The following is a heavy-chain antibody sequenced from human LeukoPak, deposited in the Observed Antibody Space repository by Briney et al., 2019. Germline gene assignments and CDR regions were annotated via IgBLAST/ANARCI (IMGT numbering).Heavy chain of an antibody. Sequence: RSGGSLRLSCTASGFTFSTYGIHWVRQAPGKGLEWVAVVSYDGSSKYYADSVKGRFTISRDNSKNTLYLQMNSLRAEDTAVYYCARDRSGSYGFDYWGQGTLVTVSS. V-gene: IGHV3-30*03. CDR1: GFTFSTYG. CDR3: ARDRSGSYGFDY. J-gene: IGHJ4*02. CDR2: VSYDGSSK. D-gene: IGHD1-26*01.